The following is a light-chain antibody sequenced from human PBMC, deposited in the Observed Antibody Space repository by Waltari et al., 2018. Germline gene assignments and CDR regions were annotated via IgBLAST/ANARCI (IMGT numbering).Light chain of an antibody. Sequence: SYVLTRPPSVSVAPGQTARISCGGRDMGSKSVPWYQQKPGQAPVLVVYDNGDRPSGNPERFSGSNSGYTATLTISSVEAGDEADYYCQVWESTSDHRVFGGGTKLTVL. V-gene: IGLV3-21*02. J-gene: IGLJ3*02. CDR1: DMGSKS. CDR3: QVWESTSDHRV. CDR2: DNG.